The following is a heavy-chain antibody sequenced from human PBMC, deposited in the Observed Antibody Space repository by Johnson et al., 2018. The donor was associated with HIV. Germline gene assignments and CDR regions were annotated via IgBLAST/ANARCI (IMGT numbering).Heavy chain of an antibody. V-gene: IGHV3-66*01. CDR1: GFTVSRTY. Sequence: VQLVESGGGLVQPGGSLRLSCAASGFTVSRTYMSWVRQAPGKGLEWVSVIYSGGSTYHADSVKGRFTIYRDNSKNTVYLQMHSLRGEDTAVYYCARGYILTGYSGVFDMWGQGTMVTVSS. CDR2: IYSGGST. D-gene: IGHD3-9*01. CDR3: ARGYILTGYSGVFDM. J-gene: IGHJ3*02.